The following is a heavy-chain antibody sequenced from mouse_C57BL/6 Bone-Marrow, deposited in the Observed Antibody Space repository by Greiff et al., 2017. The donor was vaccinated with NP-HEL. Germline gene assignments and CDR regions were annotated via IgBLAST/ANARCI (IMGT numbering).Heavy chain of an antibody. Sequence: EVKVVESEGGLVQPGSSMKLSCTASGFTFSDYYMAWVRQVPEKGLEWVANINYDGSSTYYLDSLKSRFIISRDNAKNILYLQMSSLKSEDTATYYCAREMGYSNYVFDYWGQGTTLTVSS. CDR3: AREMGYSNYVFDY. D-gene: IGHD2-5*01. J-gene: IGHJ2*01. V-gene: IGHV5-16*01. CDR2: INYDGSST. CDR1: GFTFSDYY.